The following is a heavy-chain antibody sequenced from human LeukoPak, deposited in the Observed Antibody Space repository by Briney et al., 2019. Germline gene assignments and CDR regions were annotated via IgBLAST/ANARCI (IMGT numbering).Heavy chain of an antibody. D-gene: IGHD3-3*01. CDR1: GGSISSYY. V-gene: IGHV4-59*01. J-gene: IGHJ4*02. Sequence: SETLSLTCTVSGGSISSYYWSWIRQPPGKGLEWIGYIYCSGSTNYNPSLKSRVTISVDTSKNQFSLKLSSVTAADTAVYYCARVVSGYDFWSGYQGSYFDYWGQGTLVTVSS. CDR2: IYCSGST. CDR3: ARVVSGYDFWSGYQGSYFDY.